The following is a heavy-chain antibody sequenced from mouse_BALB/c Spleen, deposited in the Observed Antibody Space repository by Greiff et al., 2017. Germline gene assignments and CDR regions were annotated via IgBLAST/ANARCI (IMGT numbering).Heavy chain of an antibody. V-gene: IGHV3-6*02. CDR2: ISYDGSN. J-gene: IGHJ2*01. CDR1: GYSITSGYY. CDR3: AREEDYYGSLDY. D-gene: IGHD1-1*01. Sequence: VQLKESGPGLVKPSQSLSLTCSVTGYSITSGYYWYWIRQFPGNKLEWMCYISYDGSNNYNPSLKNRISITRDTSKNQFFLKLNSVTTEDTATYYCAREEDYYGSLDYWGQGTTLTVSS.